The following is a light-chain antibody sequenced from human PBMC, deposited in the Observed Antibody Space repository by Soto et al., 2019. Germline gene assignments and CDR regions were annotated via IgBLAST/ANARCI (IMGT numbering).Light chain of an antibody. J-gene: IGLJ1*01. CDR3: GTWDNSLSAYV. Sequence: QSVLTQPPSVSAAPGQKVTFSCSGSSPNIGSNPVSWYQQLPGTAPKLLIYDNNQRPSGIPDRFSGSKSGTSATLGITALQTGDEADYYCGTWDNSLSAYVFGTGTKSPS. V-gene: IGLV1-51*01. CDR1: SPNIGSNP. CDR2: DNN.